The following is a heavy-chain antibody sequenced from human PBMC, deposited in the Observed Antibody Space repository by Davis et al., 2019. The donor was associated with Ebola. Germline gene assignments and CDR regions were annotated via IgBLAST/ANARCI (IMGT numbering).Heavy chain of an antibody. CDR1: GGSFSGYY. V-gene: IGHV4-34*01. CDR3: ARGRGDDFWSGYQYYYYYYMDV. Sequence: PSETLSLTCAVYGGSFSGYYWSWIRQPPGKGLEWIGEINHSGSTNYNPSLKSRVTISVDTSKNQFSLKLSSVTAADTAVYYCARGRGDDFWSGYQYYYYYYMDVWGKGTTVTVSS. CDR2: INHSGST. J-gene: IGHJ6*03. D-gene: IGHD3-3*01.